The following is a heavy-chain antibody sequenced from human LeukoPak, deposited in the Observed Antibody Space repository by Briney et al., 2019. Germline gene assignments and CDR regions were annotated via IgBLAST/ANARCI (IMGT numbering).Heavy chain of an antibody. J-gene: IGHJ6*02. V-gene: IGHV4-31*03. Sequence: SETLSLTCTVSGGSISSGGYYWSWIRQHPGKGLEWIGYIYYSGSTYYNPSLKSRVTISVDTSKNQFSLKLSSVTAADTAVYYCARAVESDYDILTGYLKCYYYGMDVWGQGTTVTVSS. CDR2: IYYSGST. D-gene: IGHD3-9*01. CDR3: ARAVESDYDILTGYLKCYYYGMDV. CDR1: GGSISSGGYY.